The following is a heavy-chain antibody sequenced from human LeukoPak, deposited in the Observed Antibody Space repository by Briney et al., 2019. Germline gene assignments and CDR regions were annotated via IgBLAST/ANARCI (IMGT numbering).Heavy chain of an antibody. CDR2: ISGSGGST. CDR1: GFTFNDYG. Sequence: GGSLRLSCAASGFTFNDYGMSWVRQAPGKGLEWVSSISGSGGSTYYADSVRGRFTISRDNPKNTLYLQMNSLRAEDTAVYYCAKLLTAAGTGYWGQGTLVTVSS. J-gene: IGHJ4*02. V-gene: IGHV3-23*01. D-gene: IGHD6-13*01. CDR3: AKLLTAAGTGY.